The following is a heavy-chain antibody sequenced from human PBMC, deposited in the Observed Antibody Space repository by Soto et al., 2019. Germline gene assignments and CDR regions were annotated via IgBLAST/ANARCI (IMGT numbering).Heavy chain of an antibody. D-gene: IGHD2-2*01. J-gene: IGHJ6*02. V-gene: IGHV3-74*01. CDR2: INSDGSRT. Sequence: GGSLRLSCTASGFNFSSSWTHWVRQVPGRGLVWVSRINSDGSRTSYADSVKGRFSISRDNAKNTLYLHMNSLRAEDTAVYYCARDLSSCSSARCYSYYYGMDVWGQGTTVTVS. CDR3: ARDLSSCSSARCYSYYYGMDV. CDR1: GFNFSSSW.